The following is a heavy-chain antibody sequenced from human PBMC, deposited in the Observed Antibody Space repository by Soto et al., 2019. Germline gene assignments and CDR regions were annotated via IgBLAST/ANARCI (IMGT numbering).Heavy chain of an antibody. V-gene: IGHV3-72*01. CDR2: IKNKANSYTT. J-gene: IGHJ5*02. CDR3: ARAPSYYGSGSDH. D-gene: IGHD3-10*01. Sequence: EVQLVESGGGLVQPGGSLRLSCAASGFTFSDPYLDWVRQAPGKGLEWVGRIKNKANSYTTEYAASVKGRFTISRDDSKNSVYLQMNSLKTEDTAVYYCARAPSYYGSGSDHWGQGTLVTVSS. CDR1: GFTFSDPY.